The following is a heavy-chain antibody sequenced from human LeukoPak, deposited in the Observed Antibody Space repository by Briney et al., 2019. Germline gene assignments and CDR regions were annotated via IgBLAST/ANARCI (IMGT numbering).Heavy chain of an antibody. CDR1: GFTFSSYS. CDR2: ISSSSSYI. CDR3: ARDPSERYRSGSYFDY. J-gene: IGHJ4*02. V-gene: IGHV3-21*01. D-gene: IGHD3-10*01. Sequence: GSLRLSCAASGFTFSSYSMNWVRQAPGKGLEWVSSISSSSSYIYYADSVKGRFTISRDNAKNSLYLQMNSLRAEDTAVYYCARDPSERYRSGSYFDYWGQGTLVSVSS.